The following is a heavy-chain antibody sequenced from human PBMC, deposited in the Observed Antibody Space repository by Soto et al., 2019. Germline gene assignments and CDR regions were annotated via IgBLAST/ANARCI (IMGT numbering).Heavy chain of an antibody. Sequence: QVQLQESGPGLVKPSETLSLSCTVSGGSISTSYWSWIRQPPGKGLEWIAFIHYSGTTNYNPSLEGRXXIXLXXSKNQFSLKLNSVTAADTAMYYCARGGCSSCLFDSWGQGILVTVSS. D-gene: IGHD6-13*01. CDR2: IHYSGTT. CDR1: GGSISTSY. V-gene: IGHV4-59*01. J-gene: IGHJ4*02. CDR3: ARGGCSSCLFDS.